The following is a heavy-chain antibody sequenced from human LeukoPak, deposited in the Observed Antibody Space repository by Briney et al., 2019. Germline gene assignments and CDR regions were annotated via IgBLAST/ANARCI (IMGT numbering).Heavy chain of an antibody. CDR3: AMDSYGPDDY. D-gene: IGHD3-16*01. J-gene: IGHJ4*02. CDR1: GFTFSSYW. CDR2: IKKDGSEK. V-gene: IGHV3-7*04. Sequence: PGGSLRLSCAASGFTFSSYWMSWFRQAPGKGLEWVAHIKKDGSEKNYVDSVKGRFTISRDNTKNSVYLQMNSLRGEDTGVYYCAMDSYGPDDYWGQGTLVTVSS.